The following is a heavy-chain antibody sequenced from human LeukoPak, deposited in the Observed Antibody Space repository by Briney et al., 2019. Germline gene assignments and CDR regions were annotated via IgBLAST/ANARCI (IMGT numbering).Heavy chain of an antibody. CDR3: ARGDYRSEDSSGSLFDY. J-gene: IGHJ4*02. D-gene: IGHD6-19*01. Sequence: GGSLRLSCAASGFTFSSYAMHWVRQAPGKGLGWVAVISYDGSNKYYADSVKGRFTISRDNSKNTLYLQMNSLRAEDTAVYYCARGDYRSEDSSGSLFDYWAREPWSPSPQ. V-gene: IGHV3-30*01. CDR2: ISYDGSNK. CDR1: GFTFSSYA.